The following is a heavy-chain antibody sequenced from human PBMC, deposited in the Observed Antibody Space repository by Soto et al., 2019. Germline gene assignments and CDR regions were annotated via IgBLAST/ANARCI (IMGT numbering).Heavy chain of an antibody. V-gene: IGHV1-58*01. CDR2: IVVGSGNT. Sequence: QMQLVQSGPEVKKPGTSVKVSCKASGFTFTSSAVQWVRQARGQRLEWIGWIVVGSGNTNYAQKFQERVTITRDMSTSTAYMELSSLRSEDTAVYYCAAPVGGMATILYWGQGTLVTVSS. J-gene: IGHJ4*02. CDR3: AAPVGGMATILY. D-gene: IGHD3-16*01. CDR1: GFTFTSSA.